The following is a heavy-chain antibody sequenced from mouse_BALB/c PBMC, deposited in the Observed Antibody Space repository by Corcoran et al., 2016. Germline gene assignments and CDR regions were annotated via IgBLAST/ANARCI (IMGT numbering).Heavy chain of an antibody. J-gene: IGHJ4*01. CDR2: ISHDGSN. CDR1: GYSITRCYY. D-gene: IGHD1-1*01. V-gene: IGHV3-6*02. Sequence: DVLFQESGTGLVQPSQSLSLTCSVTGYSITRCYYWNWIRQFPGNKLEWMGYISHDGSNNYNPSLKNRIYITRDTSKNQFFLKLNSVTTEDTATYYCARNYYGRDYAMDYGGQGTSVTVSS. CDR3: ARNYYGRDYAMDY.